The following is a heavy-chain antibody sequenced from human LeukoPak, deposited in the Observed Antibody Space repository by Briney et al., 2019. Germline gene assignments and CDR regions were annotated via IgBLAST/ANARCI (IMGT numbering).Heavy chain of an antibody. CDR3: ARDPEDYGDYIPYY. Sequence: ASVKVSCKASGYTFTRYSVKWVRQAPGQGLEWMGWINPNSGGTNYAQKFQGRVTMTRDTSISTAYMELSRLRSDDTAVYYCARDPEDYGDYIPYYWGQGTLVTVSP. CDR1: GYTFTRYS. D-gene: IGHD4-17*01. J-gene: IGHJ4*02. V-gene: IGHV1-2*02. CDR2: INPNSGGT.